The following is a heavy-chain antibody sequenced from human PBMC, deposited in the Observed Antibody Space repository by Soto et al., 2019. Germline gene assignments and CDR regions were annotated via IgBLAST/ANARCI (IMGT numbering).Heavy chain of an antibody. Sequence: ASVKVSCKASGYTFTSYYMHWVRQAPGQGLEWMGIINPSGGSTSYAQKFQGRVTMTRDTSTSTVYMELSSLRSEDTAVYYCASAWQLGGPPQVHYYYYGMDVWGQGTTVTVSS. D-gene: IGHD6-6*01. J-gene: IGHJ6*02. CDR2: INPSGGST. CDR3: ASAWQLGGPPQVHYYYYGMDV. CDR1: GYTFTSYY. V-gene: IGHV1-46*01.